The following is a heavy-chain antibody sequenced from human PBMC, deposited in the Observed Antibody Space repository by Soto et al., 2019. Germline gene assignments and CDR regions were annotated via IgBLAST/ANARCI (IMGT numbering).Heavy chain of an antibody. CDR3: ARVPDR. Sequence: SETLSLTCTVSGGSISNYYWNWIRQPPGRGLEWIGHIYYTGNTDSNPSLKSRVTISVDRSKNQFSLKLSSVTAADTAVYYCARVPDRWGQGTLVT. CDR2: IYYTGNT. V-gene: IGHV4-59*12. J-gene: IGHJ5*02. CDR1: GGSISNYY. D-gene: IGHD2-2*01.